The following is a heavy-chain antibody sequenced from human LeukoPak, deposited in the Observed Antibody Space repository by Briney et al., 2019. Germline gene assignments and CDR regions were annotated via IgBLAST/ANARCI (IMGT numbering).Heavy chain of an antibody. J-gene: IGHJ3*02. D-gene: IGHD1-7*01. CDR2: ISTSSSYI. V-gene: IGHV3-21*01. CDR1: GFTFSSYA. Sequence: TGGSLRLSCGASGFTFSSYAMSWVRQAPGKGLEWVSFISTSSSYIYYADSVKGRFTISRDNARNSLYLQMNSLRAEDTAVYYCARDPGTTQTLHDAFDIWGQGTMVTVSS. CDR3: ARDPGTTQTLHDAFDI.